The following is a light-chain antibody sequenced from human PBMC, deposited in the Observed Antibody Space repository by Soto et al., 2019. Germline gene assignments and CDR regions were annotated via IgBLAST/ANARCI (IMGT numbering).Light chain of an antibody. V-gene: IGLV3-21*02. CDR3: QVWDSSNELWV. Sequence: SYELTQPPSVSVAPGQTARITYGGNNIGSKSVHWYQQKPGQAPVLVVYDDSDRPSGIPERFSGSNSGNTATLTISRVEAGDEADYYCQVWDSSNELWVFGGGTKVTVI. CDR2: DDS. J-gene: IGLJ3*02. CDR1: NIGSKS.